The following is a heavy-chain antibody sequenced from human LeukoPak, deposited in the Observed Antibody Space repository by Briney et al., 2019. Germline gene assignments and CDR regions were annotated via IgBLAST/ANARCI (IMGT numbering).Heavy chain of an antibody. CDR3: AATDYDFWSGESAFDY. D-gene: IGHD3-3*01. V-gene: IGHV4-59*11. CDR2: IYYSGST. CDR1: GGSISSHY. Sequence: SETLSLTCTVSGGSISSHYWSWIRQPPGKGLKWIGYIYYSGSTNYNPSLKSRVTISVDTSKNQFSLKLSSVTAADTAVYYCAATDYDFWSGESAFDYWGQGTLVTVSS. J-gene: IGHJ4*02.